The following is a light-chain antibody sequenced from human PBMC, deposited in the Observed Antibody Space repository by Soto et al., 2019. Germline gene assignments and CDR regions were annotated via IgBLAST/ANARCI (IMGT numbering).Light chain of an antibody. Sequence: QPVLTQPPSASGTPGQRVTISCSGSSSNIGVNTVTWYQHLPRAAPKLLIYTNDQRPSGVPDRFSASKSGTAASLAISGLQSEDEADYYCVAWDDSLNGYVFGTGTKVTVL. J-gene: IGLJ1*01. CDR1: SSNIGVNT. CDR3: VAWDDSLNGYV. V-gene: IGLV1-44*01. CDR2: TND.